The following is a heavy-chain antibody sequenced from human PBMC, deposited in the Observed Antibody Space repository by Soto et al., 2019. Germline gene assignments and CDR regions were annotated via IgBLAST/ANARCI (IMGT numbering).Heavy chain of an antibody. CDR1: GFTFSTYA. CDR3: AKRRCAGGHFDY. D-gene: IGHD2-8*02. Sequence: EVELLESGGGLVQPEGSLRLSCAASGFTFSTYAMGWVRQAPGKGLEWVSVVSSGGGTHYADSVKGRFTVSRDNSKNTLSLQMNSLRADDTAVYYCAKRRCAGGHFDYWGQGAVVTVSS. CDR2: VSSGGGT. V-gene: IGHV3-23*01. J-gene: IGHJ4*02.